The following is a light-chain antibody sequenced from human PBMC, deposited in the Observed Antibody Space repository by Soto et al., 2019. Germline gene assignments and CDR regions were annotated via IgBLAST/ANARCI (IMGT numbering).Light chain of an antibody. CDR2: DAS. J-gene: IGKJ4*01. Sequence: IVLTQSPACLSLAPGERGTLSCRASQSVTSYLAWYQQKSGQAPRLLIYDASNRATGIPARFSGSGSGTDFILTISSLEPEDFAVYYCQQRSNWPLTFGGGTKVDIK. V-gene: IGKV3-11*01. CDR1: QSVTSY. CDR3: QQRSNWPLT.